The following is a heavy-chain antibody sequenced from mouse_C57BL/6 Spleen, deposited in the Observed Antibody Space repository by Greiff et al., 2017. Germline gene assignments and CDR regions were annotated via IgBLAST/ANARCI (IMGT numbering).Heavy chain of an antibody. J-gene: IGHJ2*01. CDR2: IDPSDSYT. D-gene: IGHD1-1*01. CDR3: ARWINTVVVPFDY. V-gene: IGHV1-59*01. Sequence: QVQLQQPGAELVRPGASVKLSCKASGYTFTSYWMHWVKQRPGQGLEWIGEIDPSDSYTNYNQKFKGKATLTVDTSSSTAYMQLSSLTSEDSAVYYCARWINTVVVPFDYWGQGTTLTVSS. CDR1: GYTFTSYW.